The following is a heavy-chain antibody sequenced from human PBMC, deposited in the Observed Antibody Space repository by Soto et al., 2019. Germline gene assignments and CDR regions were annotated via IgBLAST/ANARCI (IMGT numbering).Heavy chain of an antibody. CDR3: SIGSWSAETFDV. Sequence: QVHLIQSGAEVKKPGSSVKVSCKAAGGTFNTYTLIWVRQAPGHGLEWMGRIITMLTVTNSAQKFQGRLTLTADKSTGTAFMELTSLRSDDTAGYYCSIGSWSAETFDVWGQGTMVTVSS. CDR2: IITMLTVT. V-gene: IGHV1-69*02. J-gene: IGHJ3*01. CDR1: GGTFNTYT. D-gene: IGHD2-2*01.